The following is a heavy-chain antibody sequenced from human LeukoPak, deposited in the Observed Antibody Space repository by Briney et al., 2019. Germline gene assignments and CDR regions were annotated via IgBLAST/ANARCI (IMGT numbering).Heavy chain of an antibody. V-gene: IGHV3-74*01. D-gene: IGHD3-3*01. J-gene: IGHJ4*02. CDR3: AKAPSSLRFLEWPFDY. CDR2: INSDGSST. Sequence: PGGSLRLSCAASGFTSSSYWMHWVRQAPGKGLVWVSRINSDGSSTSYADSVKGRFTISRDNSKNTLYLQMNSLRAEDTAVYYCAKAPSSLRFLEWPFDYWGQGTLVTVSS. CDR1: GFTSSSYW.